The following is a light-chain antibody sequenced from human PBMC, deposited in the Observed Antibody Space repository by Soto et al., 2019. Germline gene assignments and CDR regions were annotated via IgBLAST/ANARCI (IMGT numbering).Light chain of an antibody. CDR2: GAS. V-gene: IGKV3-20*01. CDR3: QQYANTPYT. Sequence: EIVLTQSPGILSLSPGEGATLSCRASQSVRSNYLAWYQQKPGQTPRLLFYGASRRATGIPVRFSGSGAGTDFTLTISRLEPEDFAVYYWQQYANTPYTFGQGTKLEIK. J-gene: IGKJ2*01. CDR1: QSVRSNY.